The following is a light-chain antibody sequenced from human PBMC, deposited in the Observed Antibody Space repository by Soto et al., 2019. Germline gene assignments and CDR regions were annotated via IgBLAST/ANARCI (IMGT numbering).Light chain of an antibody. J-gene: IGLJ2*01. Sequence: QLVLPQSPSASASLGASVKLNSTLSSGHSTFAIACHQQQADKGLRYVMKLYNDGSHFRGDGIPDRCSGSSSGAERYLTISGLQSEDEANYYCQTWGSGIRVVGVGTELTV. CDR2: LYNDGSH. CDR3: QTWGSGIRV. V-gene: IGLV4-69*01. CDR1: SGHSTFA.